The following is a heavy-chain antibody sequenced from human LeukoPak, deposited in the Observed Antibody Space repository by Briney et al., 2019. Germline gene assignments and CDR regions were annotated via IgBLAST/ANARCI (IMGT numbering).Heavy chain of an antibody. CDR1: GGSISSYY. V-gene: IGHV4-4*07. CDR3: ARDRNDYVWGSYHLY. J-gene: IGHJ4*02. Sequence: SSETLSLTCTVSGGSISSYYWSWIRQPAGKGLEWIGRIYTSGSTNYNPSLKSRVTMSVDTSKNQFSLKLSSVTAADTAVYYCARDRNDYVWGSYHLYWGQGTLVTVSS. D-gene: IGHD3-16*02. CDR2: IYTSGST.